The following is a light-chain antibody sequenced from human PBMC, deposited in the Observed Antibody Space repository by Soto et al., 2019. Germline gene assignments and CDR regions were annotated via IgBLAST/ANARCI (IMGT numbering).Light chain of an antibody. CDR3: QQYNTYSFT. CDR2: KAS. Sequence: DIQMTQSPSTLSASVGDRVTITCRASQNINDWLAWYQQKPGTAPRLLIYKASTLESGVPSRFSGSGFGTEFPLTISSLQPDEFATYYYQQYNTYSFTFGPGAKVDIK. CDR1: QNINDW. J-gene: IGKJ3*01. V-gene: IGKV1-5*03.